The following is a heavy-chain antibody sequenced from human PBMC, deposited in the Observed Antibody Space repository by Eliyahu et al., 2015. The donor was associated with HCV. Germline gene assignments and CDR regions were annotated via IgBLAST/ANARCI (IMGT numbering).Heavy chain of an antibody. V-gene: IGHV1-2*02. D-gene: IGHD3-22*01. CDR1: GYTFIGYY. Sequence: QVQVVQSGAEVKKPGASVKVSCKASGYTFIGYYIHWLRQAPGQGLEWMGWINPNXGDTNYAQKFQDRVTMTRDTSVSTAYMELSSLRSDDTAVYYCARGISMIQDWGQGTLVTVSS. CDR2: INPNXGDT. CDR3: ARGISMIQD. J-gene: IGHJ4*02.